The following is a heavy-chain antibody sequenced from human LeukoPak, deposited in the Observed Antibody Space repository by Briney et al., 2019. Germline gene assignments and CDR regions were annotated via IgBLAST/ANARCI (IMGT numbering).Heavy chain of an antibody. D-gene: IGHD4-17*01. Sequence: GGSLRLSCIASGFTFSSYGMHWVRQAPGKGLEWVAVILYDGSNKYNADSVKGRFTISRDTSKNTLYLQMSSLRAEDTAVYYCAKAGRAYGDYHTFDIWGQGKMVTVS. J-gene: IGHJ3*02. V-gene: IGHV3-30*18. CDR3: AKAGRAYGDYHTFDI. CDR2: ILYDGSNK. CDR1: GFTFSSYG.